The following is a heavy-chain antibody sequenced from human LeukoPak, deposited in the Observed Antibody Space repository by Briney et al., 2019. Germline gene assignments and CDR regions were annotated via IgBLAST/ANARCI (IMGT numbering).Heavy chain of an antibody. V-gene: IGHV3-30-3*01. D-gene: IGHD3-16*01. CDR3: ARGRIALGAFDI. J-gene: IGHJ3*02. CDR2: ISYDGSNK. CDR1: GFTFSSYA. Sequence: GGSLRLSCAASGFTFSSYAMHWVRQAPGKGLEWVAVISYDGSNKYYADSVKGRFTISRDNSKNTLYLQMNSLRAEDTAVYYCARGRIALGAFDIWGQGTMVTVSS.